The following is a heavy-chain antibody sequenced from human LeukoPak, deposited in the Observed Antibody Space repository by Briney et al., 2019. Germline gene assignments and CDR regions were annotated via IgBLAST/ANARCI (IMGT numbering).Heavy chain of an antibody. CDR3: ARDKSRYCSGGSCYSGY. CDR1: GYTFTSYG. V-gene: IGHV1-18*04. CDR2: ISAYNGNT. D-gene: IGHD2-15*01. Sequence: ASVKVPCKASGYTFTSYGISWVRQAPGQGLEWMGWISAYNGNTNYAQKLQGRVTMTTDTSTSTAYMELRSLRSDDTAVYYCARDKSRYCSGGSCYSGYWGQGTLVTVSS. J-gene: IGHJ4*02.